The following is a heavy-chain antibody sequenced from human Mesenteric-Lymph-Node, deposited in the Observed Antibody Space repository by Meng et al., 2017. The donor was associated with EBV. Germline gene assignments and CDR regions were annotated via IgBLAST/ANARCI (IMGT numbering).Heavy chain of an antibody. CDR3: ARDHSSGYGFWSTYSVFDP. V-gene: IGHV4-59*11. CDR2: IDYSGTT. J-gene: IGHJ5*02. CDR1: RGSISSHY. Sequence: QGEGPGLVNPPGTRSLPSSVSRGSISSHYWSWIRQSAVKGLEWIGQIDYSGTTKYNPSLKSRVTLSVDTSKNQLSRRLTSVTAADTAIYYCARDHSSGYGFWSTYSVFDPWGQGTLVTVSS. D-gene: IGHD3-3*01.